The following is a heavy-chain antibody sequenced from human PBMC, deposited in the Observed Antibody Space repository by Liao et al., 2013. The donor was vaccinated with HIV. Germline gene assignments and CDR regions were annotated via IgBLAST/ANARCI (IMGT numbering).Heavy chain of an antibody. CDR1: GGFISSYY. CDR2: IYYSGST. D-gene: IGHD3-3*01. Sequence: QVQLQESGPGLVKPSETLSLTCTVSGGFISSYYWSWIRQPPGKGLEWIGYIYYSGSTNYNPSLKSRVTILVETSKNQFSLILSSVTAADTAVYYCARETYYDFWSGYYGDYYYYMDVWGKGTTVTVSS. J-gene: IGHJ6*03. CDR3: ARETYYDFWSGYYGDYYYYMDV. V-gene: IGHV4-59*12.